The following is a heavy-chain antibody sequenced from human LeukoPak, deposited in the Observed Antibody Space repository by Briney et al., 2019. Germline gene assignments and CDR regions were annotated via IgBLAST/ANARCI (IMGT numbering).Heavy chain of an antibody. J-gene: IGHJ6*02. CDR3: ARGLRFLVV. Sequence: GSLRLSCAASGFTFSSYAMSWVRQAPGKGLGWIGEINHSGSTNYNPSLKSRVTISVDTSKNQFSLKLSFVTAADTAVYYCARGLRFLVVWGQGTTVTVSS. CDR2: INHSGST. V-gene: IGHV4-34*01. D-gene: IGHD3-3*01. CDR1: GFTFSSYA.